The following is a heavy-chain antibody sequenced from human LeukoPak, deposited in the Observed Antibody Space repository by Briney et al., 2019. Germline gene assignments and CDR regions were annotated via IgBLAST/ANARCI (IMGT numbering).Heavy chain of an antibody. V-gene: IGHV3-21*01. CDR1: GFTFSSYS. D-gene: IGHD1-26*01. CDR3: AKEHHDRVGATGFDY. Sequence: GGSLRLSCAASGFTFSSYSMNWVRQAPGKGLGLVSSISSSSSYIYYADSVKGRFTISRDNSKNTLYLKMNSLRAEDTAVYYCAKEHHDRVGATGFDYWGQGTLVTVSS. J-gene: IGHJ4*02. CDR2: ISSSSSYI.